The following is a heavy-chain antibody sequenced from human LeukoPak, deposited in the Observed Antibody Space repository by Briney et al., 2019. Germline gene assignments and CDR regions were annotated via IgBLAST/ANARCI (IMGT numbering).Heavy chain of an antibody. CDR1: GGSSSGYY. J-gene: IGHJ4*02. Sequence: SETLSLTCVLYGGSSSGYYWSWIRQPPGKGLEWIGEINHSGSTNYNPSLKSRVTMSVDTSKNQFSLKLSSVTAADTAVYYCARGVSGELDYWGQGTLVTVSS. V-gene: IGHV4-34*01. D-gene: IGHD1-14*01. CDR2: INHSGST. CDR3: ARGVSGELDY.